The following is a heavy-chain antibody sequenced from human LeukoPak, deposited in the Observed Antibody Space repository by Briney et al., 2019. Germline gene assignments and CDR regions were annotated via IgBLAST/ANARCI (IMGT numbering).Heavy chain of an antibody. D-gene: IGHD1-1*01. Sequence: ASVKVSCKASGGTFSSYAISWVRQAPGQGLEWMGWMNPNSGNTGYAQKFQSRVTMTRNTSISTAYMELSSLRSEDTAVYYCARERAPGDFDYWGQGTLVTVSS. CDR1: GGTFSSYA. CDR2: MNPNSGNT. J-gene: IGHJ4*02. CDR3: ARERAPGDFDY. V-gene: IGHV1-8*02.